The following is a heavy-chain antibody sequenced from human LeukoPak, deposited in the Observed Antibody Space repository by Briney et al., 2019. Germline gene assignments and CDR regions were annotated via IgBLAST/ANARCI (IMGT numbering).Heavy chain of an antibody. CDR2: ISYDGSNK. CDR1: GFTFSSYG. D-gene: IGHD4-23*01. J-gene: IGHJ4*02. Sequence: GGSLRLSCAASGFTFSSYGMHWVRQAPGKGLEWVAVISYDGSNKYYADSVKGRFTISRDNSKNTLYLQMNSLRAEDTAVYYCARAPHGGNSFWGQGTLVTVSS. V-gene: IGHV3-30*03. CDR3: ARAPHGGNSF.